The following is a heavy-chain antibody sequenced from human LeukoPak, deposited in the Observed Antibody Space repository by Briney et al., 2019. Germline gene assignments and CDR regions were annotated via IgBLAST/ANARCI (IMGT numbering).Heavy chain of an antibody. D-gene: IGHD1/OR15-1a*01. CDR2: IYPGDSDT. V-gene: IGHV5-51*01. CDR3: ARRLNRGDYYYGMDV. J-gene: IGHJ6*02. CDR1: GYSFTSYW. Sequence: GESLKISCKGSGYSFTSYWIGWVRQMPGKGLEWMGIIYPGDSDTRYSPSFQGQVTISADKSISTAYLQWSSLKASDTAMYYCARRLNRGDYYYGMDVWGQGTTVTVSS.